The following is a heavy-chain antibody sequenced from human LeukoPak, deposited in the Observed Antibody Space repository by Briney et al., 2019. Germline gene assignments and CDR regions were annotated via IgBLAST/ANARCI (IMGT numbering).Heavy chain of an antibody. CDR3: AREARDAYNFDY. CDR1: GFTFNNYW. D-gene: IGHD5-24*01. V-gene: IGHV3-74*01. J-gene: IGHJ4*02. CDR2: INSDGSFT. Sequence: GGSLRLSCAASGFTFNNYWMHWVRQAPGKGLVWVSRINSDGSFTNYADSVKGRFTISRDNARNTLYLQMNSLRAEDTAVYYCAREARDAYNFDYWGQGTLVTVSS.